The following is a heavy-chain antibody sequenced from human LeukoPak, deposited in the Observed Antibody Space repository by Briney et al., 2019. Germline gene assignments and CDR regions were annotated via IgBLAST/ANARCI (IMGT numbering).Heavy chain of an antibody. CDR1: GFTFSSYS. D-gene: IGHD2-2*01. V-gene: IGHV3-21*04. J-gene: IGHJ4*02. Sequence: GGSLRLSCAASGFTFSSYSMNWVRQAPGKGLEWVSSISSSSSYIYYADSVKGRFTISRDNAKNSLYLQMNSLRAEDTALYYCAKDQISMPDDYWGPGTLVTVSS. CDR3: AKDQISMPDDY. CDR2: ISSSSSYI.